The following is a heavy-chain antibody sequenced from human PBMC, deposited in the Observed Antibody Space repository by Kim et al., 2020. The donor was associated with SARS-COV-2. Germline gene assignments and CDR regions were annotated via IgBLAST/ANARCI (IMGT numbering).Heavy chain of an antibody. CDR3: ARVDRGSGWYGLVD. D-gene: IGHD6-19*01. V-gene: IGHV3-13*01. Sequence: GGSLRLSCAASGFTFSSYDMHWVRQATGKGLEWVSAIGTAGDTYYPGSVKGRFTISRENAKNSLYLQMNSLRAGDTAVYYCARVDRGSGWYGLVDWGQGTLVTVSS. CDR2: IGTAGDT. J-gene: IGHJ4*02. CDR1: GFTFSSYD.